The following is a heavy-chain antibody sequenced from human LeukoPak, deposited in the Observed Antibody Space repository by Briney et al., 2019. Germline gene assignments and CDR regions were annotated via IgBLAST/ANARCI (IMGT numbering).Heavy chain of an antibody. V-gene: IGHV5-10-1*01. CDR2: IDPSKSYI. CDR3: ARTCYGSGDFATFDF. J-gene: IGHJ3*01. D-gene: IGHD2-21*01. CDR1: GYNFTNYW. Sequence: GESLKISCETSGYNFTNYWISWVRQMPGKGLEWMGTIDPSKSYINYSPSFQGHVTISADKSFRTVYLQWSSLKASDTAMYYCARTCYGSGDFATFDFWGQGTTVTVFS.